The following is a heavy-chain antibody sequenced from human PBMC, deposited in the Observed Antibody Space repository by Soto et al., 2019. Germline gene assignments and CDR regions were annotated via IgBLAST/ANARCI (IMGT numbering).Heavy chain of an antibody. V-gene: IGHV3-49*04. CDR2: IRSKAYGGTT. J-gene: IGHJ4*02. CDR3: TNRVRGFDC. Sequence: GGSLRLSCTASGFTFGDYAMSWVRQAPGKGLEWVGFIRSKAYGGTTEYAASVKGRFTISRDDSKSIAYLQMNSLKTEDTAVYYCTNRVRGFDCWGQGTLVTVSS. D-gene: IGHD3-16*01. CDR1: GFTFGDYA.